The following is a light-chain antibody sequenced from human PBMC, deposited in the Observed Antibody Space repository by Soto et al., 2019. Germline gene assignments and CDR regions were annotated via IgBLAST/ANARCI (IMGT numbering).Light chain of an antibody. CDR2: KAS. Sequence: DIQMTQSPSTLSASVGDRVTITCRASQSISSWLAWYQQKPGKAPKLLIYKASSLESGVPSRFSGSGSGTEFTLTTISLPPDHFATYYCQQYNSYPTFGQGTKVEIK. CDR1: QSISSW. J-gene: IGKJ1*01. V-gene: IGKV1-5*03. CDR3: QQYNSYPT.